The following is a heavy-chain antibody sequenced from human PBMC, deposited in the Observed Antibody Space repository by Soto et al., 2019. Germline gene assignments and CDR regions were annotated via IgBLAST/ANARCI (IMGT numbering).Heavy chain of an antibody. CDR2: ISSSSSYI. J-gene: IGHJ6*02. V-gene: IGHV3-21*01. Sequence: GGSLRLSCAASGFTFSSYSMNWVRQAPGKGLEWVSSISSSSSYIYYADSVKGRFTISRDNAKNSLYLQMNSLRAEDTAVYYCAATTVAPQYYYGMDVWGQGTTVTVSS. D-gene: IGHD4-17*01. CDR3: AATTVAPQYYYGMDV. CDR1: GFTFSSYS.